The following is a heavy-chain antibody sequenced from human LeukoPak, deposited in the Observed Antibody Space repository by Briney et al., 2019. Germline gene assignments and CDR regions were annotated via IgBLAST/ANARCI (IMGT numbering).Heavy chain of an antibody. CDR2: ISADNGKT. CDR1: GYTFTRKA. D-gene: IGHD3-3*01. CDR3: ARGADHYAFWTGYPRVNWYFDL. J-gene: IGHJ2*01. Sequence: ASVKVSCKASGYTFTRKAISWVRQAPGQGLEWMGWISADNGKTNYAQKVQGRVTMTADTSTSTAYMELRSLRSDDTAVYYCARGADHYAFWTGYPRVNWYFDLWGRGTLVTVSS. V-gene: IGHV1-18*01.